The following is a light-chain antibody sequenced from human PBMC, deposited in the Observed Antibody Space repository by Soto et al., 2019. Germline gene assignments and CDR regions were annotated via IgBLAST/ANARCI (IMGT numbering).Light chain of an antibody. CDR1: QSVSSN. V-gene: IGKV3-15*01. J-gene: IGKJ4*01. Sequence: EIVMTQSPATLSVSPGERATLSCRASQSVSSNLAWYQQKPGQAPRLLIYGASTRATGIPARFSGSGSGTEFTLTISSLPSEDFAVYYCQQYNNWPPGPLPHLLTFGGGTKVEIK. CDR2: GAS. CDR3: QQYNNWPPGPLPHLLT.